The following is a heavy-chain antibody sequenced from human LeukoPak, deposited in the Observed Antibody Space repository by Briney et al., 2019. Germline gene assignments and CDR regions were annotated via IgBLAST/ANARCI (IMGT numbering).Heavy chain of an antibody. V-gene: IGHV3-30*18. J-gene: IGHJ6*02. D-gene: IGHD3-9*01. CDR2: ISYDGSNK. Sequence: PGGSLRLSCAASGFTFSSYGMPRVRQAPAKGLEWVAVISYDGSNKYYADTVKDRFTISRDNSKNTLYLQMNSQRAEDTAVYYCAKGGDDILTGYPPYYYYGMDVWGQGTTVTVSS. CDR1: GFTFSSYG. CDR3: AKGGDDILTGYPPYYYYGMDV.